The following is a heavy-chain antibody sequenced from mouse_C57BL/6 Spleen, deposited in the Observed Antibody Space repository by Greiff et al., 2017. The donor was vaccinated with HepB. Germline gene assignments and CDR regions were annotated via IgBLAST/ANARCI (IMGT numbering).Heavy chain of an antibody. CDR1: GFTFSSYS. D-gene: IGHD3-2*02. CDR3: ARDSSGYHDYAMDY. Sequence: DVQLVESGGGLVKPGGSLKLSCAASGFTFSSYSMSWVRQTPEKRLEWVATISDGGSYTYYPDNVKGRCTISRANAKNTLYLQMSHLESEDTAVYYCARDSSGYHDYAMDYWGQGTSVTVSS. J-gene: IGHJ4*01. V-gene: IGHV5-4*01. CDR2: ISDGGSYT.